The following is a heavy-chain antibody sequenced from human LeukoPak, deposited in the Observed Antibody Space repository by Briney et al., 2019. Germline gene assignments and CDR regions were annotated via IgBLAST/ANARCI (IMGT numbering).Heavy chain of an antibody. CDR1: GYTFTSYD. CDR2: MNPNGGNT. Sequence: VASVKVSCKASGYTFTSYDINWVRQATGQGLEWMGWMNPNGGNTGYAQKFQGRVTMTRSTAINTAYMELSSLRSEDTAVYYCARAPSGVGATRLNWFDPWGQGTLVTVSS. V-gene: IGHV1-8*01. D-gene: IGHD1-26*01. CDR3: ARAPSGVGATRLNWFDP. J-gene: IGHJ5*02.